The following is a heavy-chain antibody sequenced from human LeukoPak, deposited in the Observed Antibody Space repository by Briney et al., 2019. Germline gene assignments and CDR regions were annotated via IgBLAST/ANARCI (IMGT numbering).Heavy chain of an antibody. D-gene: IGHD3-10*01. CDR1: GGSFSGYY. V-gene: IGHV4-34*01. J-gene: IGHJ5*02. CDR3: ARGGSQFGELKFRRRNWFDP. Sequence: SETLSLTSAVYGGSFSGYYWSWLRQPPGKGLEWIGEINHSRRTHYNPSLKSRVTISVDTSKNQFSLKLSSVTAADTAVYYCARGGSQFGELKFRRRNWFDPWGQGTLVTVSS. CDR2: INHSRRT.